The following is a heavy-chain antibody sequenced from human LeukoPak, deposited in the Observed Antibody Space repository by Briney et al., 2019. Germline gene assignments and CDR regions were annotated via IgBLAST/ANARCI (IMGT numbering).Heavy chain of an antibody. V-gene: IGHV4-39*01. CDR1: GGSISSSSYY. CDR3: ASKGATYSSSWYYFDY. D-gene: IGHD6-13*01. J-gene: IGHJ4*02. CDR2: IYYSGST. Sequence: PSEALSLTCTVSGGSISSSSYYWGWIRQPPGKGLEWIGSIYYSGSTYYNPSLKSRVTISVDASKNQFSLKLSSVTAADTAVYYCASKGATYSSSWYYFDYWDQGTLVTVSS.